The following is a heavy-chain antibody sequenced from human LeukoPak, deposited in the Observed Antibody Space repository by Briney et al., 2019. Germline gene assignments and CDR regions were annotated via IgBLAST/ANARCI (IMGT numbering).Heavy chain of an antibody. CDR1: EFTFSTYG. D-gene: IGHD6-13*01. CDR3: AKDRYSGLNTIDY. J-gene: IGHJ4*02. V-gene: IGHV3-30*18. Sequence: GGSLRLSCAASEFTFSTYGMHWVRQAPGKGLEWVAVISYDGSYRFYADSVKGRFTISRDNSKSTLYLQMNSLRAEDTAVYYCAKDRYSGLNTIDYWGQGTLVTVSS. CDR2: ISYDGSYR.